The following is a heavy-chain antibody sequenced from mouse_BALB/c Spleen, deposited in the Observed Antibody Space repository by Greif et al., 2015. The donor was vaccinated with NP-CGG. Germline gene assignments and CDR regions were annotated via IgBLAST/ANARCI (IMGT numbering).Heavy chain of an antibody. CDR3: ARTDYFDY. CDR2: ISSGGGNT. Sequence: DVKLVESGGGLAKPGGSLKLSCAASGFTFSSYTMSWVRQTPEKRLEWVATISSGGGNTYYPDSVKGRFTISRDNAKNNLYLQMSSLRSEDTALYYCARTDYFDYWGQGTTLTVSS. V-gene: IGHV5-9*03. J-gene: IGHJ2*01. CDR1: GFTFSSYT.